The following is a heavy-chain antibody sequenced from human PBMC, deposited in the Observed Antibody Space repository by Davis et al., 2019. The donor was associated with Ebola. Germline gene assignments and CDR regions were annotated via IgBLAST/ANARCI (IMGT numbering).Heavy chain of an antibody. Sequence: RPAPGSSFHTYTIHWFRQAPGRGLEWLAVISTDGSTTFYADSVKGRLTISRDNSKNTLSLQMNSLDTEDTAVYYCAGAVAGTEDFQYWGQGTLVTVSS. CDR1: GSSFHTYT. D-gene: IGHD6-19*01. CDR2: ISTDGSTT. J-gene: IGHJ4*02. V-gene: IGHV3-30*04. CDR3: AGAVAGTEDFQY.